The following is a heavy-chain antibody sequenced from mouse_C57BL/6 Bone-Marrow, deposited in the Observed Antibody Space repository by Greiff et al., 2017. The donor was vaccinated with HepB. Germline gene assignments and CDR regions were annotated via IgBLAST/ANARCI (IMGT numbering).Heavy chain of an antibody. V-gene: IGHV5-4*01. J-gene: IGHJ4*01. CDR3: ARDPPTTVVAPGAMDY. Sequence: EVQGVESGGGLVKPGGSLKLSCAASGFTFSSYAMSWVRQTPEKRLEWVATISDGGSYTYYPDNVKGRFTISRDNAKNNLYLQMSHLKSEDTAMYYCARDPPTTVVAPGAMDYWGQGTSVTVSS. CDR2: ISDGGSYT. D-gene: IGHD1-1*01. CDR1: GFTFSSYA.